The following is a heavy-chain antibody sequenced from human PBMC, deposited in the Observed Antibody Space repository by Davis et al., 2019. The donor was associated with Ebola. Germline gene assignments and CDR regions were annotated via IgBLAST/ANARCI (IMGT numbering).Heavy chain of an antibody. J-gene: IGHJ2*01. V-gene: IGHV3-23*01. CDR3: ARGESYYDSSGYRNWYFDL. Sequence: GESLKISCTDSVITFSSYAMSWVRQAPGKGLEWVSAISGSGGSTYYADSVKGRFTISRDNSKNTLYLQMNSLRAEDTAVYYCARGESYYDSSGYRNWYFDLWGRGTLVTVSS. D-gene: IGHD3-22*01. CDR1: VITFSSYA. CDR2: ISGSGGST.